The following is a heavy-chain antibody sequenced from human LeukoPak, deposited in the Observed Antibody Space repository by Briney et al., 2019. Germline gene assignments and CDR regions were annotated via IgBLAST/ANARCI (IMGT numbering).Heavy chain of an antibody. J-gene: IGHJ4*02. CDR2: INSDDSII. CDR3: ARAGNYRFDY. V-gene: IGHV3-74*01. D-gene: IGHD1-7*01. CDR1: GFTFCTYW. Sequence: GGSLRLSCAASGFTFCTYWMQWVRQAPGVGLVWVSRINSDDSIITYADSVKGRFTISRDNAKNTLYLQMNSLRAEDTAVYYCARAGNYRFDYGGQGTLVTVSS.